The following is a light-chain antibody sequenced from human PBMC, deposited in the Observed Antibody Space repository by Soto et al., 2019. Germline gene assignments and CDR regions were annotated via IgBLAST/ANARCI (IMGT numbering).Light chain of an antibody. CDR3: QQYGSSRRT. CDR1: QSIDSRY. CDR2: GAS. V-gene: IGKV3-20*01. J-gene: IGKJ1*01. Sequence: EIVLTQSPGTLSLSPGKRATVSCRASQSIDSRYLAWYQQKPGQAPRLLIYGASSRATGIPDRFSGSGSGTDFTLTISRLEPEDCAVYYCQQYGSSRRTFGQGTKVE.